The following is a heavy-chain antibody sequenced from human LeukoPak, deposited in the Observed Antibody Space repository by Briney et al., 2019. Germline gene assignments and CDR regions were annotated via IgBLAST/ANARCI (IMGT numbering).Heavy chain of an antibody. CDR3: VRGSFGTEAYFGY. Sequence: ASVKVSCKASRDTFTAYYLHWVRQAPGQGLEWMGWISANSGGTNYAQKFQGRVTMTRDMSISTAYMELSRLRSDDTAIYYCVRGSFGTEAYFGYWGQGTLLTVSS. J-gene: IGHJ4*02. D-gene: IGHD3-3*02. CDR1: RDTFTAYY. CDR2: ISANSGGT. V-gene: IGHV1-2*02.